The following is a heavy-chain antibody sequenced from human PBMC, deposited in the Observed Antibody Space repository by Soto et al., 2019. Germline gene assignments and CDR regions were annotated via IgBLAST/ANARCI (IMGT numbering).Heavy chain of an antibody. CDR3: ARDRCSSTSCYQHGAFDI. CDR2: INPNGGST. J-gene: IGHJ3*02. V-gene: IGHV1-46*01. CDR1: GYTFTSYY. D-gene: IGHD2-2*01. Sequence: ASVKVSCKASGYTFTSYYMHWVRQAPGQGLEWMGIINPNGGSTNYAHNFQGRVTITRDTSTSTVYMDLSSLRSEDTAVYYCARDRCSSTSCYQHGAFDIWGQGTMVTVSS.